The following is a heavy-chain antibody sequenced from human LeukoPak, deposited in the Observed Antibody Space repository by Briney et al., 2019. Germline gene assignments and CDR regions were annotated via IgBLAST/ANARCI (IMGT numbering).Heavy chain of an antibody. J-gene: IGHJ6*03. CDR3: ARVARFLESPTDEFYYYYYMDV. CDR1: GYTFTSYG. D-gene: IGHD3-3*01. V-gene: IGHV1-18*01. Sequence: GASVKVSCKASGYTFTSYGISWVRQAPGQGLEWMGWISAYNGNTNYAQKLQGRVTMTTDTSTSTAYMELRSLRSDDTAVYYCARVARFLESPTDEFYYYYYMDVWGKGTTVTVSS. CDR2: ISAYNGNT.